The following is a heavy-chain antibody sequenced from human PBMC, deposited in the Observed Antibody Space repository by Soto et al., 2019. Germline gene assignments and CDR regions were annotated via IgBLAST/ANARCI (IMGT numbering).Heavy chain of an antibody. CDR2: IYHSGST. D-gene: IGHD4-17*01. J-gene: IGHJ4*02. V-gene: IGHV4-30-2*01. CDR3: ARSQTTVTSYDY. CDR1: GGSIGGGGCS. Sequence: SVTLCVTCAVAGGSIGGGGCSWILIRQPPGKGLEWIGYIYHSGSTYYNPSLKSRVTISVDRSKNQFSLKLSSVTAADTAVYYCARSQTTVTSYDYWGQATLLTVSS.